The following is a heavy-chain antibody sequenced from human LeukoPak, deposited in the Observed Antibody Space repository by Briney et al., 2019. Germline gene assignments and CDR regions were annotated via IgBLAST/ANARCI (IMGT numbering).Heavy chain of an antibody. V-gene: IGHV3-30*18. D-gene: IGHD2-2*02. CDR3: AKDRNPYTTGPYYFDY. Sequence: GGSLRLSCAASGFTFSSYGMHWVRQSPGKGLEWVAGISYDGSNMYYADSVKGRFTISRDNSKNTLFLEMNSLRDEDTAVYYCAKDRNPYTTGPYYFDYWGQGTLVTVSS. CDR1: GFTFSSYG. CDR2: ISYDGSNM. J-gene: IGHJ4*02.